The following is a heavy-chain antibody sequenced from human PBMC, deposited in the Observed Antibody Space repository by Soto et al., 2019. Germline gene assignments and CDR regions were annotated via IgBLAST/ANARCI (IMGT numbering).Heavy chain of an antibody. V-gene: IGHV3-53*01. Sequence: EVQLVESGGGLIQPGGSLRLSCAVSGFTVSNNYMSWVRQAPGKGLEGVSVIYSGGYTAYGDSVKGRFTISRDNSKNTQLLKMKTQRAGAPAGYYGVTQPGGGGYWGQGTLVTVSS. J-gene: IGHJ4*02. CDR2: IYSGGYT. CDR1: GFTVSNNY. CDR3: VTQPGGGGY. D-gene: IGHD2-2*01.